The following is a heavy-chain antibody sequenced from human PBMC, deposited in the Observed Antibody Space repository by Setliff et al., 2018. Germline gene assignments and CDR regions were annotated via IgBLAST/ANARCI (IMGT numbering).Heavy chain of an antibody. V-gene: IGHV1-2*06. D-gene: IGHD3-22*01. Sequence: ASVKVSCKASGYTFTGYYMHWVRQAPGQGLEWMGRINPNSGGTNYAQKFQGRVTMTRDTSISTAYMELSRLRSDDTAVYYCARDYYYYDGSGYYYANWYFDLWGRGTLVTVSS. CDR1: GYTFTGYY. CDR2: INPNSGGT. CDR3: ARDYYYYDGSGYYYANWYFDL. J-gene: IGHJ2*01.